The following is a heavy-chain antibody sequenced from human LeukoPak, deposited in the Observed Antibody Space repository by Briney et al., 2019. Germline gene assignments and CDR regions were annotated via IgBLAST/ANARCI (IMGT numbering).Heavy chain of an antibody. CDR3: ARRIAVAGLYWFDP. V-gene: IGHV4-39*01. D-gene: IGHD6-19*01. J-gene: IGHJ5*02. CDR2: IYYSGST. CDR1: GGSISSSSYY. Sequence: SETLSLTCTVSGGSISSSSYYWGWVRQPPGKGLEWIGSIYYSGSTYYNPSLKSRFTISVDTSKNQFSLKLSSVTAADTAVYYCARRIAVAGLYWFDPWGQGTLVTVSS.